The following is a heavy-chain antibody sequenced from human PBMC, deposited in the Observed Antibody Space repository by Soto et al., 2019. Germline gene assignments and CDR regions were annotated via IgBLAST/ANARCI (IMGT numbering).Heavy chain of an antibody. J-gene: IGHJ4*02. D-gene: IGHD1-7*01. CDR1: GYSFTSYA. V-gene: IGHV1-18*01. CDR3: ARSGGSNNWDYPADN. CDR2: ISGYNGKT. Sequence: QVQLVQSGGEVKKPGASVTVSCKTSGYSFTSYAISWVRQAPGQGLEWMGWISGYNGKTNYGQGFPGRLTTPTDASARTGYSVLGSLRSDDTAVYYGARSGGSNNWDYPADNWGQGTPVTVSS.